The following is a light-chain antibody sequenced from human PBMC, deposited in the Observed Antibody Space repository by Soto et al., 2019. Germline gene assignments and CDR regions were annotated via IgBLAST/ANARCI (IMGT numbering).Light chain of an antibody. CDR2: LEGSGSY. CDR3: ETWDSNTRV. V-gene: IGLV4-60*02. Sequence: QSVLTQSSSASASLGSSVKLTCTLSSGHSSYIIAWHQQQPGKAPRYLMKLEGSGSYNKGSGVHDRFSGSSSGADRYLTISSLQFEDEADYYCETWDSNTRVFGGGTKLTVL. CDR1: SGHSSYI. J-gene: IGLJ3*02.